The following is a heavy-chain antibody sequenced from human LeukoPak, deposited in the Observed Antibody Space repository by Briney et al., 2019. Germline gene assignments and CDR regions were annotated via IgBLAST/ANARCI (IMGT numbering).Heavy chain of an antibody. CDR1: GGSISSYY. D-gene: IGHD4-23*01. J-gene: IGHJ6*04. CDR3: ARGSVVMDV. CDR2: IYYSGST. Sequence: SETLSLTCTVSGGSISSYYRSWIRQPPGKGLEWIGYIYYSGSTNYNPSLKSRVTISVDTSKNQFSLKLSSVTAADTAVYYCARGSVVMDVWGKGTTVTVSS. V-gene: IGHV4-59*01.